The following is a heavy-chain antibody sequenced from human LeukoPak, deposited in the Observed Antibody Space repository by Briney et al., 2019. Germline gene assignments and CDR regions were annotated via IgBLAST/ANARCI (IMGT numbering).Heavy chain of an antibody. CDR1: GFTFSSYA. V-gene: IGHV3-23*01. D-gene: IGHD2-21*02. J-gene: IGHJ4*02. Sequence: GGSLRLSCAASGFTFSSYALSWVRQAPGKELEWVSRISGSGGNTYYADSVKGRFTISRDNSKSTLYLQMNSLRAEDTAVYYCAKANCGSDCYYYLDSWGQGTLVTVSS. CDR3: AKANCGSDCYYYLDS. CDR2: ISGSGGNT.